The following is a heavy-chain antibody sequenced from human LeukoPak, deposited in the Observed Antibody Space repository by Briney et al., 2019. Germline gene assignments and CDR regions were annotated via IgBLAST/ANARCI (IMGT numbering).Heavy chain of an antibody. CDR3: ARTVRSYYYDSSGYFPSDY. V-gene: IGHV3-21*01. D-gene: IGHD3-22*01. CDR1: GFTFSSYS. J-gene: IGHJ4*02. CDR2: ISSSSSYI. Sequence: GGSLRLSCAASGFTFSSYSMKWVRQAPGKGLEWVSSISSSSSYIYYADSVKGRFTISRDNAKNSLYLQMNSLRAEDTAVYYCARTVRSYYYDSSGYFPSDYWGQGTLVTVSS.